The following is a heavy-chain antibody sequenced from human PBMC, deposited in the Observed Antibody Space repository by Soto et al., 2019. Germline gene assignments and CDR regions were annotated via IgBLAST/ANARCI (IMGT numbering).Heavy chain of an antibody. Sequence: QVQLQESGPGLVKPSQTLSLTCTVSGGSISSGGYYWSWIRQHPGKGLEWIGYIYYSGSTYYNPSLKSRVTISVDTSKNQFSLKLSSVTAADTAVYYCARGDERAYCGGDCYSPVVYWGQGTLVTVSS. CDR3: ARGDERAYCGGDCYSPVVY. CDR1: GGSISSGGYY. V-gene: IGHV4-31*03. D-gene: IGHD2-21*02. J-gene: IGHJ4*02. CDR2: IYYSGST.